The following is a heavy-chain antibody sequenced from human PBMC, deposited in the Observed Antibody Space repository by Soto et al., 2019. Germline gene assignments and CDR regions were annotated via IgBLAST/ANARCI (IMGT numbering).Heavy chain of an antibody. D-gene: IGHD5-12*01. J-gene: IGHJ3*02. Sequence: DVQLLQSGGGLVQPGGSLRLSCAASGFSFTSYAMTWVRQTPGRGLEWVSGISGSGRNTFYADSVKGRFTVSRDNSRNTLYLQMRDLRPEDTALYFCATWHLREHAYDIWGQGTMVTVSS. CDR3: ATWHLREHAYDI. CDR2: ISGSGRNT. CDR1: GFSFTSYA. V-gene: IGHV3-23*01.